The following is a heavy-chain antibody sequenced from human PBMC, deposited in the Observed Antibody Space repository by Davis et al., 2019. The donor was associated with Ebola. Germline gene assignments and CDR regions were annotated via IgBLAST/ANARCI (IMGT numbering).Heavy chain of an antibody. J-gene: IGHJ3*01. V-gene: IGHV3-23*01. Sequence: GGSLRLSCAASGFIFRSYVMSWVRQAPGKGLEWVSTLGTSADTYYADSVKGRFTISRDNSKNTLYLQMNSLRVEDTAIYYCAKDTSNVWFDVWGPGTMVTVSS. CDR1: GFIFRSYV. D-gene: IGHD6-19*01. CDR2: LGTSADT. CDR3: AKDTSNVWFDV.